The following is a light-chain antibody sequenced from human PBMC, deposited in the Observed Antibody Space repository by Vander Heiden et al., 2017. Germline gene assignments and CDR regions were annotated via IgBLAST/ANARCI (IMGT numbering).Light chain of an antibody. V-gene: IGKV3-11*01. CDR2: DAS. CDR3: QQRSKPIT. CDR1: QSIATY. J-gene: IGKJ5*01. Sequence: EIVFTQSPDTLSLSPGERATLSCRANQSIATYSGWYQPRPGQAPRLLISDASNRATGIPARFSGSGSGKDFTLPISDLEPDDFAIYYWQQRSKPITFGQGTRMEIK.